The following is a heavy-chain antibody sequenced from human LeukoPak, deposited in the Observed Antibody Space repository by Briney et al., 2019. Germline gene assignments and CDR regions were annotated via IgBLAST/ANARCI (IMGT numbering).Heavy chain of an antibody. CDR1: GGYISSSSYY. CDR2: ISYTGST. CDR3: ARSFGYSYGLPFDY. J-gene: IGHJ4*02. D-gene: IGHD5-18*01. Sequence: SETLSLTCTVSGGYISSSSYYWGSIRQPPGKGLEWIGSISYTGSTYYNPSLKSRVSISADTSKNQFSLKLSSVTAADTAIYYCARSFGYSYGLPFDYWGQGNLVTVSP. V-gene: IGHV4-39*01.